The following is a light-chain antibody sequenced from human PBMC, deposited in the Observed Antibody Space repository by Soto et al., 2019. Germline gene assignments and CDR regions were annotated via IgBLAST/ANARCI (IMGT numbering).Light chain of an antibody. Sequence: EIVLTQSPGTLSLSQRERSTLXXRASQSVSSSYLAWYQQKPGQAPRLXXYGASSRATGIPDRFSGSGSGTDFTLTISRLEPEDFAVYYCQQYGSSPPITFGQGTRLEIK. CDR1: QSVSSSY. CDR2: GAS. CDR3: QQYGSSPPIT. V-gene: IGKV3-20*01. J-gene: IGKJ5*01.